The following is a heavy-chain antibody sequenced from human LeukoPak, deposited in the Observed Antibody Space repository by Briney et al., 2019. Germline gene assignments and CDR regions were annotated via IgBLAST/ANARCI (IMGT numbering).Heavy chain of an antibody. J-gene: IGHJ3*02. Sequence: NPSETLSLTCTVPGGSISSYYWSWIRQPPGKGLEWIGYIYYSGNTNYNPSLKSRVTISVDTSKNQFSLKLSSVTAADTAVYYCAKSRYNWNSDAFDIWGQGTMVTVSS. V-gene: IGHV4-59*01. D-gene: IGHD1/OR15-1a*01. CDR1: GGSISSYY. CDR2: IYYSGNT. CDR3: AKSRYNWNSDAFDI.